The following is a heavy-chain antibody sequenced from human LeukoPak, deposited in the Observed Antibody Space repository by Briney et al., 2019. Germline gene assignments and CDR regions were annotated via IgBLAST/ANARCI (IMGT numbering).Heavy chain of an antibody. CDR2: ISGSGGST. CDR3: AKSRCSGGSCARGTFDY. J-gene: IGHJ4*02. CDR1: GFTFSSYG. D-gene: IGHD2-15*01. Sequence: GGSLRLSCAASGFTFSSYGMSWVRQAPGKGLEWVSAISGSGGSTYHADSVKGRFTISRDNSKNTLYLQMNSLRAEDTAVYYCAKSRCSGGSCARGTFDYWGQGTLVTVSS. V-gene: IGHV3-23*01.